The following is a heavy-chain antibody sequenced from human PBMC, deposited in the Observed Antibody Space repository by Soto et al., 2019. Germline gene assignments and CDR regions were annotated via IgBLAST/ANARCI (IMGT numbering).Heavy chain of an antibody. CDR1: GFTFPHYT. V-gene: IGHV3-43*01. CDR2: IHWDGGTT. J-gene: IGHJ4*02. Sequence: LRLSCAASGFTFPHYTMHWVRQAPGKGLEWVSLIHWDGGTTYYTDSVKGRFTISRDNSKNSLYLQMNSLRTDDTALYYCAKDLIVYGDNSSGSVLNDYWGQGTLVTVSS. D-gene: IGHD4-17*01. CDR3: AKDLIVYGDNSSGSVLNDY.